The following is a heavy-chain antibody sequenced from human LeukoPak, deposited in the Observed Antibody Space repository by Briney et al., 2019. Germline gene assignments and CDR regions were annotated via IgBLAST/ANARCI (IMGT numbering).Heavy chain of an antibody. CDR2: ISGSGGST. J-gene: IGHJ4*02. CDR1: GFTFRSYA. CDR3: AKGPYDFWGGYLYFDY. D-gene: IGHD3-3*01. Sequence: GGSLRLSCAASGFTFRSYAMSWVRQVPGKGLEWVSGISGSGGSTHYADSVKGRFTISRDNSKNTLYLQMNSLRAEDTAVYYCAKGPYDFWGGYLYFDYWGQGTLVTVSS. V-gene: IGHV3-23*01.